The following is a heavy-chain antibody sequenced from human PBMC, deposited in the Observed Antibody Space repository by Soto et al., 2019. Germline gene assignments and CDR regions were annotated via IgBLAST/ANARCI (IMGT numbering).Heavy chain of an antibody. J-gene: IGHJ6*02. V-gene: IGHV3-30*18. CDR2: ISYDGSNK. CDR3: AKVIVGRYYYGMDV. D-gene: IGHD3-16*02. CDR1: GFTFSSYG. Sequence: GGSLRLSCAASGFTFSSYGMHWVRQAPGKGLEWVAVISYDGSNKYYADSVKGRFTISRDNSKNTLYLQMNSLRAEDTAVYYCAKVIVGRYYYGMDVWGQGTTVTVSS.